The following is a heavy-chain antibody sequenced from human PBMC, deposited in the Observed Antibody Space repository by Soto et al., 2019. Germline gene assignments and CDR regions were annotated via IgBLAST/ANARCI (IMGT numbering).Heavy chain of an antibody. CDR3: ARQSEHFNSNFDD. CDR2: ISSTTNYI. V-gene: IGHV3-21*01. CDR1: VCTFTRYS. J-gene: IGHJ4*02. Sequence: VGSLRLSCASSVCTFTRYSMNCVRHSPGKGLEWVSSISSTTNYIYYADSMKGRFTVSRDNAKNSVYLEMNSLSVEDTALYYCARQSEHFNSNFDDWGQGTLDSVSS. D-gene: IGHD1-1*01.